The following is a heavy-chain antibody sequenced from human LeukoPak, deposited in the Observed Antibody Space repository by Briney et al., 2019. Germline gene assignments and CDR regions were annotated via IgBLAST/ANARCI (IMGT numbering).Heavy chain of an antibody. V-gene: IGHV3-21*01. CDR1: GFTFSSYS. J-gene: IGHJ3*02. CDR3: ARALPSPLYSGSYADAFDI. Sequence: GGSLRLSCAASGFTFSSYSMNWVRQAPGKGLEWVSSISSSSSYIYYADSAKGRFTISRDNAKNSLYLQMNSLRAEDTAVYYCARALPSPLYSGSYADAFDIWGQGTMVTVSS. D-gene: IGHD1-26*01. CDR2: ISSSSSYI.